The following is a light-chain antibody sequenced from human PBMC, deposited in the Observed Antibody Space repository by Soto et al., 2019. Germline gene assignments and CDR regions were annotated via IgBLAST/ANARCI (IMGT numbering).Light chain of an antibody. CDR3: QHYSNWPPET. J-gene: IGKJ1*01. Sequence: DIVMTKSPDSLAVSLGERATINCKSSQSLLSSSNNNNYLAWYQQKGGQAPRLLIYGASTRATGVPARFSGSGSGTEFTLTISSLQSEDFAVYYCQHYSNWPPETFGQGTKVDIK. CDR2: GAS. CDR1: QSLLSSSNNNNY. V-gene: IGKV4-1*01.